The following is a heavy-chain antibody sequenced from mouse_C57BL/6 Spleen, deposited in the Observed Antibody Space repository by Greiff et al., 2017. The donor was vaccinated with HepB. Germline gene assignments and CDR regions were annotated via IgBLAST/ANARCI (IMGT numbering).Heavy chain of an antibody. D-gene: IGHD3-2*02. J-gene: IGHJ3*01. V-gene: IGHV14-4*01. CDR3: TTDSSGYLFFAY. Sequence: EVQRVESGAELVRPGASVKLSCTASGFNIKDDYMHWVKQRPEQGLEWIGWIDPENGDTEYASKFQGKATITADTSSNTAYLQLSSLTSEDTAVYYCTTDSSGYLFFAYWGQGTLVTVSA. CDR1: GFNIKDDY. CDR2: IDPENGDT.